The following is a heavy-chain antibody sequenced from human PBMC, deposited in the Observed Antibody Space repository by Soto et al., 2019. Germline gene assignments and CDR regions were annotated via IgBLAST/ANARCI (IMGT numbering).Heavy chain of an antibody. V-gene: IGHV1-69*13. CDR2: IMPVFATP. J-gene: IGHJ6*02. Sequence: QVQLMQSGAEVKKPGSSVKVSCKDSGGTFSTSAISWVRQAPGEGLEWVGGIMPVFATPDYAQKFQGRVTISADESTTTAYLELTSLTTADTAVYYCARDKDRQQLGGNYYYILDVWGQGTAITVSS. CDR3: ARDKDRQQLGGNYYYILDV. CDR1: GGTFSTSA. D-gene: IGHD3-3*02.